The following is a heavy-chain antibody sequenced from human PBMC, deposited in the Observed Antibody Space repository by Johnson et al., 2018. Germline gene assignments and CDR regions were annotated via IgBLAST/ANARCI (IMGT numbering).Heavy chain of an antibody. V-gene: IGHV3-66*02. CDR2: IYSGGST. J-gene: IGHJ6*03. Sequence: EVQLLETGGGLVQHGGSLRLSCAASGFTVSSNYMSWVRQAPGKGLEWVSVIYSGGSTYYADSVKGRFTISRDNSKNTLYLQMNSLRAEDTAVYYCARDHGGYSSSSIAMDVWGKGTTVTVSS. D-gene: IGHD6-6*01. CDR3: ARDHGGYSSSSIAMDV. CDR1: GFTVSSNY.